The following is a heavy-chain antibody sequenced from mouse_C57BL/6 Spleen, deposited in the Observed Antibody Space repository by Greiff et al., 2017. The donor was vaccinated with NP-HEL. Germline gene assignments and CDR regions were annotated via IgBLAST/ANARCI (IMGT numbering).Heavy chain of an antibody. J-gene: IGHJ4*01. V-gene: IGHV1-55*01. CDR2: IYPGSGST. Sequence: QVQLQQPGAELVKPGASVKMSCTASGYTFTSYWITWVKQRPGQGLEWIGDIYPGSGSTNYNEKLKSKATLTVDPSSSTAYMQLSSLTSEDSAVYYCARAYYYGSSYRAIDYWGQGTSVTVSS. D-gene: IGHD1-1*01. CDR1: GYTFTSYW. CDR3: ARAYYYGSSYRAIDY.